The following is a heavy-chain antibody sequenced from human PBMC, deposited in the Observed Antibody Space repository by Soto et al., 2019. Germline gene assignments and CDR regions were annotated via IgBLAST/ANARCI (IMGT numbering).Heavy chain of an antibody. V-gene: IGHV3-23*01. CDR3: AKRRGAGGHFDY. D-gene: IGHD2-15*01. Sequence: VQFLESGGGLVQPEGSLRLSCAAAGFTFSSYAMGWVRQGPGKGLERVAVVSIGGSTHYADSVRGRFTISRDNSKNTLSLQMTSLTAEDTAVYFCAKRRGAGGHFDYWGQGALVTVSS. J-gene: IGHJ4*02. CDR2: VSIGGST. CDR1: GFTFSSYA.